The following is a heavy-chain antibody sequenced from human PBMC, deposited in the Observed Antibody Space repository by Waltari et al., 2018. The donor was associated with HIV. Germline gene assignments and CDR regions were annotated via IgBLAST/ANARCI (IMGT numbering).Heavy chain of an antibody. CDR3: AREALYDSSGYYFDY. Sequence: EVQLVESGGGLVQPGGSLRLYCAASEFPFNNYWTTWVRQAPGKGLEWVANIKQDESEKYYVDSVKGRFTISRDNAKNSLFLQMNSLRAEDTAVYYCAREALYDSSGYYFDYWGQGTLVTVSS. CDR2: IKQDESEK. CDR1: EFPFNNYW. D-gene: IGHD3-22*01. J-gene: IGHJ4*02. V-gene: IGHV3-7*01.